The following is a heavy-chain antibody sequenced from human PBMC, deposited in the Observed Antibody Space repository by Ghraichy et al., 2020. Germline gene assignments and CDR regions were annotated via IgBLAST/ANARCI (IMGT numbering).Heavy chain of an antibody. CDR3: ARGRDIAARPVSFGWYFDL. CDR1: GGSFSGYY. J-gene: IGHJ2*01. V-gene: IGHV4-34*01. Sequence: SQTLSLTCAVYGGSFSGYYWSWIRQPPGKGLEWIGEINHSGSTNYNPSLKSRVTISVDTSKNQFSLKLSSVTAADTAVYYCARGRDIAARPVSFGWYFDLWGRGTLVTVSS. CDR2: INHSGST. D-gene: IGHD6-6*01.